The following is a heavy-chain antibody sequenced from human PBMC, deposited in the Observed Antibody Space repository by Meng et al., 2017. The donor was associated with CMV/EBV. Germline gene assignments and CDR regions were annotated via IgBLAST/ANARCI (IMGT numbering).Heavy chain of an antibody. Sequence: GESLKISCAASGFTFDDYTMHWVRQAPGKGLEGVSLISWDGGSTYYADSVKGRFTISRDNSKNSLYLQMNSLRTEDTALYYCAKEAEPHSGYDFWSGYYTSGMDVWGQGTTVTVSS. J-gene: IGHJ6*02. CDR1: GFTFDDYT. CDR3: AKEAEPHSGYDFWSGYYTSGMDV. CDR2: ISWDGGST. D-gene: IGHD3-3*01. V-gene: IGHV3-43*01.